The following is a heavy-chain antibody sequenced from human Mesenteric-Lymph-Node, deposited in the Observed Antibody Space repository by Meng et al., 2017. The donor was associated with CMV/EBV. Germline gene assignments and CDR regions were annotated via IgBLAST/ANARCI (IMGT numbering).Heavy chain of an antibody. J-gene: IGHJ4*02. D-gene: IGHD3-16*01. Sequence: GGSLKLSCAASGFTFSSYAMTWVRQAPGKGLEWVSVISDTGDSTIYADSVKGRFTISRDNSKNTLYLQMNSLRAEDTAVYYCAVWGSSFKFDYWGQGTLVTVSS. CDR3: AVWGSSFKFDY. V-gene: IGHV3-23*01. CDR1: GFTFSSYA. CDR2: ISDTGDST.